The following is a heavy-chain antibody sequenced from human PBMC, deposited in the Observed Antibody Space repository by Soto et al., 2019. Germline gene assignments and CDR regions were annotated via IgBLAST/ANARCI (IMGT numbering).Heavy chain of an antibody. J-gene: IGHJ6*02. V-gene: IGHV2-5*01. CDR3: AHELSGSYYVMDV. D-gene: IGHD3-10*01. Sequence: QITLRETGPTLVNPTQTLPVTCSFSGFSFTASGVGVGWCRQPPGQALQLLALIYWNGNERYSPSLNKRLTVTKDTSKNQVVLTMTNVDPVDTATYFCAHELSGSYYVMDVWGPGTNVTVSS. CDR1: GFSFTASGVG. CDR2: IYWNGNE.